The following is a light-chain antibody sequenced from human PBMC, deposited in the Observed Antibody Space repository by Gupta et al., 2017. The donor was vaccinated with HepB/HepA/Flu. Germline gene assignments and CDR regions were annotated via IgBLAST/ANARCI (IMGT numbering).Light chain of an antibody. CDR2: DAT. CDR3: QQNDRTPPT. Sequence: DIKMTQSPSSLSASVGDRVTITCRASQSISSSLNWYQQTPGKAPNLLIYDATTLKTGVPSRFSGSGSGTDLNVKIGSLQPEDIGTYYCQQNDRTPPTFGEGTRVEVK. V-gene: IGKV1-39*01. CDR1: QSISSS. J-gene: IGKJ1*01.